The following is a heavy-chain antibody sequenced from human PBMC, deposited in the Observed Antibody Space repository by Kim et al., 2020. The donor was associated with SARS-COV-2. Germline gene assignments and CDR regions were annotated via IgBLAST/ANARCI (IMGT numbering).Heavy chain of an antibody. D-gene: IGHD6-19*01. Sequence: GGSLRLSCAASGFTFSDYYMDWVRQAPGRGLEWVCRSRNKANSYTTEYAASVKGRFTISRDDSKNSLYLQMNSLKTEDTAVYYCARTYRSGFDYWGQGT. V-gene: IGHV3-72*01. CDR2: SRNKANSYTT. CDR1: GFTFSDYY. CDR3: ARTYRSGFDY. J-gene: IGHJ4*02.